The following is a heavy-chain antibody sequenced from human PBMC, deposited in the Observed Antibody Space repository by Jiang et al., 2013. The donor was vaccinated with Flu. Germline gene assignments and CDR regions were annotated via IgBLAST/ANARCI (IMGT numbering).Heavy chain of an antibody. J-gene: IGHJ4*02. Sequence: KSRVTISLDTSNNQFSLKLSSVTAADTAVYYCARLGSGYYTIYNSFDFWGQGTLVTVSS. D-gene: IGHD3-22*01. V-gene: IGHV4-59*08. CDR3: ARLGSGYYTIYNSFDF.